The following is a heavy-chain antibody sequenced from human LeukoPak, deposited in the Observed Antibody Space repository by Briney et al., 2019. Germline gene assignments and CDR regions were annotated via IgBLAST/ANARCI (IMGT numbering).Heavy chain of an antibody. D-gene: IGHD4-17*01. Sequence: GGSLRLSCAASGFTFSSYWMSWVRQAPGKGLEWVASIKEDGSEKYHVDSVKGRFSISRDNAKNSLYLQMNSLRAEDTAVYFCARSRTTVTKDALDYWGQGTLVTVSS. CDR3: ARSRTTVTKDALDY. J-gene: IGHJ4*02. CDR1: GFTFSSYW. V-gene: IGHV3-7*02. CDR2: IKEDGSEK.